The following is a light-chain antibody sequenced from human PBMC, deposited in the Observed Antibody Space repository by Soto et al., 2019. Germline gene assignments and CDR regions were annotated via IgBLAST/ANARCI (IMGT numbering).Light chain of an antibody. J-gene: IGLJ2*01. CDR1: SSDDGGYNY. Sequence: QSALTQPASVSGSPGQSITISCTGTSSDDGGYNYVSWYQQHPGKAPKLMIYEVSNRPSGVSNRFSGSKSGNTASLTISGLQAEDEADYYCSSYTSRSAVVFGGGTQLTVL. CDR2: EVS. V-gene: IGLV2-14*01. CDR3: SSYTSRSAVV.